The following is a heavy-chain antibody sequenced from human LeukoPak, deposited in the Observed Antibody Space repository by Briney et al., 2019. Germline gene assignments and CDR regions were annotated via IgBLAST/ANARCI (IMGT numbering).Heavy chain of an antibody. CDR1: GFTFSFYW. J-gene: IGHJ4*02. CDR2: INTDGSST. CDR3: ARQDYYFEY. V-gene: IGHV3-74*01. Sequence: GGSLRLSCAASGFTFSFYWMHWVRQAPGKGLVWVSRINTDGSSTSYADSVKGRFTISRDNAKNSLYLQMNSLRAEDTAVYYCARQDYYFEYWGQGTLVTVSS.